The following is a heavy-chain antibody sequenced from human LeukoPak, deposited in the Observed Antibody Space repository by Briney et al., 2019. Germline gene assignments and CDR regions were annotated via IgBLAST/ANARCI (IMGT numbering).Heavy chain of an antibody. Sequence: GGSLRLSCAASGFTFSSYEMNWVRQAPGKGQEWVSYISSSGSTIYYADSVKGRFTISRDNAKNSLYLQMNSLRAEDTAVYYCARDRLITMVRGHYGMDVWGQGTTITVSS. J-gene: IGHJ6*02. CDR2: ISSSGSTI. V-gene: IGHV3-48*03. CDR1: GFTFSSYE. CDR3: ARDRLITMVRGHYGMDV. D-gene: IGHD3-10*01.